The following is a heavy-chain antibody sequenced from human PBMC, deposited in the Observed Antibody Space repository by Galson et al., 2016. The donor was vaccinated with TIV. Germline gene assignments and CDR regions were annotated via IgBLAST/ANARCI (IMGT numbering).Heavy chain of an antibody. Sequence: SLRLSCAASGFTFSSHAMSWVRQAPGKGLEWVASISVSGLSTYYADSVKGRFTVSRDNSKNTLYLQMNSLRAEDTAVYFCARDRRHCGNECFLRYYYGMDVWGQGTTVTVSS. CDR3: ARDRRHCGNECFLRYYYGMDV. CDR1: GFTFSSHA. J-gene: IGHJ6*02. D-gene: IGHD2-21*01. V-gene: IGHV3-23*01. CDR2: ISVSGLST.